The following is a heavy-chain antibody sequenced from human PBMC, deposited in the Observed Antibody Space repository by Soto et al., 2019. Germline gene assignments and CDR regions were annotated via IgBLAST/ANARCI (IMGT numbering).Heavy chain of an antibody. D-gene: IGHD3-3*01. V-gene: IGHV3-23*01. CDR1: GFTFSNYA. Sequence: EVQLLESGGGLVQPGGSLRLSCAASGFTFSNYAMGWVRQAPGKGLEWVSGISGGGGSTYYADSVKGRLTISRDQSENGLFLQMHSLGAEATDLYSCANDAVAELLFGVVTISGLESWGQGNLVTVSS. J-gene: IGHJ5*02. CDR2: ISGGGGST. CDR3: ANDAVAELLFGVVTISGLES.